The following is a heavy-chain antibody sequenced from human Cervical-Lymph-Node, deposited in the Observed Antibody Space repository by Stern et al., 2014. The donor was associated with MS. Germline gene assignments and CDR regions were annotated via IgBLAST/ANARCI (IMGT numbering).Heavy chain of an antibody. CDR1: GDSVSSNIAA. D-gene: IGHD1-26*01. CDR2: TYYRSMWYH. V-gene: IGHV6-1*01. CDR3: VRDVGFDFDY. Sequence: QVQLVESGPGLVKPSQTLSLTCAISGDSVSSNIAAWNWIRQSPSGGLEWLGRTYYRSMWYHDYAVSVKGRITIDPDTSKNQFSLHLNSVTPEDTALYFCVRDVGFDFDYWGRGTLVTVSS. J-gene: IGHJ4*02.